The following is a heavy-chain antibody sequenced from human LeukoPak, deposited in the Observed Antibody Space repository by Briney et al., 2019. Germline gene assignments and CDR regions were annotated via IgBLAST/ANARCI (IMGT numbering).Heavy chain of an antibody. V-gene: IGHV3-7*01. CDR1: GFTFSNSW. CDR2: INQGGSEI. Sequence: PGGSLRLSCAASGFTFSNSWMSWVRQAPGGGLEWVANINQGGSEIYYVDSVKGRFTISRDNAKNSLFLQMNSLRAEDTAVYYCARIRPSYYFAFWGQGTLVTVSS. J-gene: IGHJ4*02. CDR3: ARIRPSYYFAF.